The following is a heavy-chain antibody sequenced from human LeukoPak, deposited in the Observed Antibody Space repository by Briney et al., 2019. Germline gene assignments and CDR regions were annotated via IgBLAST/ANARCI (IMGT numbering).Heavy chain of an antibody. CDR2: SDHRGST. Sequence: SETLSLTCTVSGYSISNGYYWGWIRQPTGKGLEWVGSSDHRGSTYYNPSLRSRVTISLDRSKKKFSLKLTSVTAADTAVYFCARGAEYYAIWRGYAGYSDYWGQGISVTVSS. J-gene: IGHJ4*02. CDR1: GYSISNGYY. D-gene: IGHD3-3*01. V-gene: IGHV4-38-2*02. CDR3: ARGAEYYAIWRGYAGYSDY.